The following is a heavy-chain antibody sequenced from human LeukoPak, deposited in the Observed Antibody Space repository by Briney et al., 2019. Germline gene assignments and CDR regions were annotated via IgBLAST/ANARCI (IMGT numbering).Heavy chain of an antibody. CDR2: IYHSESA. CDR3: AVNLYSSGWYSDY. Sequence: SETLSLTCTVSGYSISSGYYWGWIRQPPGKGLEWIGSIYHSESADYNPSLKSRVTISVDTIRNQFSLKLRSVTAADTAVYYCAVNLYSSGWYSDYWGQGTLVTVSS. CDR1: GYSISSGYY. V-gene: IGHV4-38-2*02. J-gene: IGHJ4*02. D-gene: IGHD6-19*01.